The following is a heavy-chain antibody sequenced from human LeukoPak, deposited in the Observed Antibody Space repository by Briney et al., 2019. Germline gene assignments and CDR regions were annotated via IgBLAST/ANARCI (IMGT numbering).Heavy chain of an antibody. CDR2: IGVVEANT. CDR3: ARGRGYYDSSGYYDNFDY. CDR1: QFTFSNYA. V-gene: IGHV3-23*01. Sequence: GGSLRLSCAASQFTFSNYAMSWVRQAPGSGLEWVSAIGVVEANTYYADSVKGRFTISRDNSKSTLYLQMNSLRSDDTAVYYCARGRGYYDSSGYYDNFDYWGQGTLVTVSS. D-gene: IGHD3-22*01. J-gene: IGHJ4*02.